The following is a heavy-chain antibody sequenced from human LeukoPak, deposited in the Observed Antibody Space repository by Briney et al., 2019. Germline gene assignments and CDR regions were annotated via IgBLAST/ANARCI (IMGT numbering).Heavy chain of an antibody. Sequence: GGSLRLSCAASGFTFSSYWMHWVRQAPGKGLVWVSRINSDGSSTNYADSVKGRFTISRDNAKNTLHLQMNSLRAEDTALYYCARGGSYGGYHSYWGQGTLVTVSS. CDR1: GFTFSSYW. V-gene: IGHV3-74*01. CDR3: ARGGSYGGYHSY. J-gene: IGHJ4*02. D-gene: IGHD4-23*01. CDR2: INSDGSST.